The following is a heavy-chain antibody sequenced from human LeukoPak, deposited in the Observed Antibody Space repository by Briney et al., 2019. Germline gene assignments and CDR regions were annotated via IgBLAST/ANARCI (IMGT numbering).Heavy chain of an antibody. J-gene: IGHJ4*02. CDR1: GFTFSRYG. CDR2: ISYDGSNK. V-gene: IGHV3-30*03. D-gene: IGHD4-17*01. CDR3: ARDGSTVVDY. Sequence: GGSLRLSCAASGFTFSRYGMHWVRQAPGKGLEWVAVISYDGSNKYYEDSVKGRFTISRDNSKNTLYLQMNSLRAEDTAVYYCARDGSTVVDYWGQGTLVTVSS.